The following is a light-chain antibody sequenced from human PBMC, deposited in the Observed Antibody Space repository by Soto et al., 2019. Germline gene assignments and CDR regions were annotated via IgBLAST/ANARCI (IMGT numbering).Light chain of an antibody. CDR1: QSVSTW. Sequence: DIQLTQSPSTLSASVGDRVPITCRASQSVSTWLAWYQQKPGKAPKLLISDASNLERGVPSWFSGSGSGTEFTLTISSLQPDDFATYYCQQYKSYPWTFGQGTKVDIK. J-gene: IGKJ1*01. V-gene: IGKV1-5*01. CDR2: DAS. CDR3: QQYKSYPWT.